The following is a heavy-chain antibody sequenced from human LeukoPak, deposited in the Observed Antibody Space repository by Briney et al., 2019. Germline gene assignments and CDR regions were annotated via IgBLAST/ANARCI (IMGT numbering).Heavy chain of an antibody. J-gene: IGHJ4*02. CDR1: GGSVSDYY. CDR3: ASRKLGNDY. Sequence: PSETLSLTCTISGGSVSDYYWSWIRQSPGKGLEWIGYIYHTGGTSYSPSLKSRGTISADTSQNQFSLKLSSVTAADTAVYYCASRKLGNDYWGQGTLVTVSS. D-gene: IGHD7-27*01. V-gene: IGHV4-59*02. CDR2: IYHTGGT.